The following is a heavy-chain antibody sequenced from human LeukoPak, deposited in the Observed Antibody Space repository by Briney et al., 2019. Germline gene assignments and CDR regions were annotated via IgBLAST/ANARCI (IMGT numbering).Heavy chain of an antibody. CDR2: INHSGST. J-gene: IGHJ4*02. CDR3: ARLVPRTRQPPFDY. CDR1: GGSISSYY. Sequence: SETLSLTCTVSGGSISSYYWSWIRQPPGKGLEWIGEINHSGSTNYNPSLKSRVTISVDTSKNQFSLKLSSVTAADTAVYYCARLVPRTRQPPFDYWGQGTLVTVSS. V-gene: IGHV4-34*01. D-gene: IGHD1-14*01.